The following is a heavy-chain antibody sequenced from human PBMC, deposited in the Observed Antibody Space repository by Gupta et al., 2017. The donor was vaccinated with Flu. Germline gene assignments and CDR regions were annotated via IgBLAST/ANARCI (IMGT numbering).Heavy chain of an antibody. CDR2: SSSSSSVI. D-gene: IGHD3-10*01. V-gene: IGHV3-48*01. J-gene: IGHJ3*02. Sequence: EVQLVESGGGLVQPGGSLRLSCAASGFTFSSYSMNWVRQAPGKGLECVSYSSSSSSVIYYADSVKGRFTISRDNAKNSLYLQMNSLRAEDTAVYYCARVGNYMGLAFDIWGQGTMVTVSS. CDR1: GFTFSSYS. CDR3: ARVGNYMGLAFDI.